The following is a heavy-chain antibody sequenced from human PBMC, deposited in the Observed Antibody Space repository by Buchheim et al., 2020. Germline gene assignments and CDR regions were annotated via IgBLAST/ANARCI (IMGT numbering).Heavy chain of an antibody. Sequence: QVQLQQWDAGLLKPSETLSLTCAVYGGSFSGYYWSWIRQPPGKGLEWIGEINHSGSTNYNPSLKSRVTISVGTSKNQFSLKLSSVTAADTAVYYCASRYCSGGSRYSDFDYWGQGTL. J-gene: IGHJ4*02. CDR2: INHSGST. CDR3: ASRYCSGGSRYSDFDY. D-gene: IGHD2-15*01. CDR1: GGSFSGYY. V-gene: IGHV4-34*01.